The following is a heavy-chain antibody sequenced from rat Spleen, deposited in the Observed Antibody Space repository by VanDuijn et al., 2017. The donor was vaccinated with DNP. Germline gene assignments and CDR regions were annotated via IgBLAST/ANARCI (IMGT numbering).Heavy chain of an antibody. J-gene: IGHJ2*01. CDR3: TRTEGIALFGY. CDR1: GFTFSDYY. Sequence: EVQLVESGGGLVQPGRSLKLSCAASGFTFSDYYMAWVRQAPKKGLEWVATIIYDGSRTYYRDSVKGRFTISRDNAKSTLYLQMNSLQTEDTAIYFCTRTEGIALFGYWGQGVMVTVSS. D-gene: IGHD1-11*01. CDR2: IIYDGSRT. V-gene: IGHV5S10*01.